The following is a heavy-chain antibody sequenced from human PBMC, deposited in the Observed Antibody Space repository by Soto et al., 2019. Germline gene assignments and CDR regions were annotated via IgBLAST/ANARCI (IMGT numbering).Heavy chain of an antibody. CDR3: ARDSLDYYGSGSPGMDV. V-gene: IGHV4-34*01. CDR2: INHSGST. CDR1: GGSFSGYY. Sequence: SLTCAVYGGSFSGYYWSWIRQPPGKGLEWIGEINHSGSTNYNPSLKSRVTISVDTSKNQFSLKLSSVTAADTAVYYCARDSLDYYGSGSPGMDVWRQGTTVTVSS. D-gene: IGHD3-10*01. J-gene: IGHJ6*02.